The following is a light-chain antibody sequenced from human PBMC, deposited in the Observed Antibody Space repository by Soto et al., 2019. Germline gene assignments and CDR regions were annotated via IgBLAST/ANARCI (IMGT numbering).Light chain of an antibody. J-gene: IGLJ1*01. CDR3: SSYAGSNNVV. CDR1: SSDIGGYNY. Sequence: QSALTQPPSASGSPGQSVTISCTGTSSDIGGYNYVSWYQHHPGKAPELIIYEVNKRPSGVPGRFSGSKPGNTASLTVSRLQTEDEADYYCSSYAGSNNVVFGTGTKVTVL. V-gene: IGLV2-8*01. CDR2: EVN.